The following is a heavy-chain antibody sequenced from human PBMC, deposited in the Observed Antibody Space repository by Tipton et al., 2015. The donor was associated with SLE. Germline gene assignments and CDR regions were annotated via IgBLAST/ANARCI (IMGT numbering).Heavy chain of an antibody. J-gene: IGHJ6*02. D-gene: IGHD5-18*01. V-gene: IGHV4-59*01. Sequence: LRLSCNVSGGSITGYYWSWIRQPPGKGLEWIGYVYYTGTTNYNPSLKSRVTISVDTSQNQFSLRLSSVTAADTAVYYCARISVDTTMAQRVDYGMDVWGQGTTVIVSS. CDR1: GGSITGYY. CDR2: VYYTGTT. CDR3: ARISVDTTMAQRVDYGMDV.